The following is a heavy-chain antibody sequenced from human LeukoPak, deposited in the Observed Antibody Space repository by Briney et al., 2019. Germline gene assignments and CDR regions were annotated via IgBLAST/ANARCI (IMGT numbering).Heavy chain of an antibody. D-gene: IGHD4-11*01. CDR3: ARDRPSDDYLIDY. CDR2: ISSSSSYI. CDR1: GFTFSSCS. V-gene: IGHV3-21*01. Sequence: AGGSLRLSCAASGFTFSSCSMNWVRQAPGKGLEWVSSISSSSSYIYYADSVKGRFTISRDNAKNSLYLQMNSLRAEDTAVYYCARDRPSDDYLIDYWGQGTLVTVSS. J-gene: IGHJ4*02.